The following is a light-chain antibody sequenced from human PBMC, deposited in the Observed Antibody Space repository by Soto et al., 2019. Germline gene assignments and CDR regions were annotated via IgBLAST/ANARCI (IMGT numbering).Light chain of an antibody. V-gene: IGKV1-39*01. Sequence: DIQMTQSPSSLSASVGDRVTITCRASQSISTYLNWYQHKPGKAPKVLIYAVSSLQSGIPSRFSGSGSGTDFSLTISSLQPEDSATYYCQQDYDYPWTFGQGTKVDI. CDR2: AVS. CDR1: QSISTY. CDR3: QQDYDYPWT. J-gene: IGKJ1*01.